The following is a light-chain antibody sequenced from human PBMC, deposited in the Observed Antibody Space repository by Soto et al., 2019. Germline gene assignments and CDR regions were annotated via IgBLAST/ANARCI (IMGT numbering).Light chain of an antibody. CDR3: QQYNNWWT. J-gene: IGKJ1*01. Sequence: EIVMTQSPATLSVSPGERATLSCRASQSVSNNLAWHQKKPGQAPRLLIYGAPTGATGLPAGFSGSGSGTESTITISRLQSGYFAFYYCQQYNNWWTLGHGTRVYIQ. V-gene: IGKV3-15*01. CDR2: GAP. CDR1: QSVSNN.